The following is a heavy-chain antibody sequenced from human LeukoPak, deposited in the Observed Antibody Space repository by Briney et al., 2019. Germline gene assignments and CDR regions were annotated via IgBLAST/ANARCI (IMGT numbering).Heavy chain of an antibody. Sequence: PGRSLRLSCAASGFTFSNYGMHWVRQAPGKGPEWVAVIWYDGTNKYYGDSVEGRFTISRDNSKDTLYLQMNSLRAEDTAVYYCARNWNDVKSLNYYYFGIDVWGQGTTVTVSS. CDR2: IWYDGTNK. D-gene: IGHD1-1*01. J-gene: IGHJ6*02. V-gene: IGHV3-33*08. CDR3: ARNWNDVKSLNYYYFGIDV. CDR1: GFTFSNYG.